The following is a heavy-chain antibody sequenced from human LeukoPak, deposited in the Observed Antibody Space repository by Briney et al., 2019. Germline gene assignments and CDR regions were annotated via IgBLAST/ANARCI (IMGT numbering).Heavy chain of an antibody. V-gene: IGHV5-51*01. D-gene: IGHD3-10*01. Sequence: GESLKISCKDSGYSFATYWVGWVRQMPGKGLEWMGIIYPVDSDTRYSPSFQGQVTISADKSISTAYLQWSSLKASDTAMYYCARLESGSYSFDYWGQGTLVTASS. CDR2: IYPVDSDT. CDR3: ARLESGSYSFDY. J-gene: IGHJ4*02. CDR1: GYSFATYW.